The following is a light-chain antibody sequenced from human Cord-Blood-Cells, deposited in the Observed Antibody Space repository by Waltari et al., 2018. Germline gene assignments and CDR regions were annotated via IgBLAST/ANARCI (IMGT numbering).Light chain of an antibody. J-gene: IGLJ3*02. CDR3: CSYAGSYTWV. Sequence: QSALTQPRSVSGSPGQSVTISCTGTSSDVGGYNYFSWYQPHPGKAPKLMIYDVSKRPSGVPDRFSGSKSGNTASLTISGLQAEDEADYYCCSYAGSYTWVFGGGTKLTVL. V-gene: IGLV2-11*01. CDR2: DVS. CDR1: SSDVGGYNY.